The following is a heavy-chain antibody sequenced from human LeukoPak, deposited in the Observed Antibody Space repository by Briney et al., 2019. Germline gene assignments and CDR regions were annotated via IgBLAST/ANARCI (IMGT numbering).Heavy chain of an antibody. V-gene: IGHV4-59*13. CDR3: AKGGWSLDI. J-gene: IGHJ3*02. CDR2: IYYNGNT. D-gene: IGHD6-19*01. Sequence: AEPLSLPCTVSGGSISGSYWSWIRQSPGKGGEGIGYIYYNGNTDYNTPPRSRLTMSVDTSKNQFSLKLTSVTAADTALYYCAKGGWSLDIWGQGTMVTVSS. CDR1: GGSISGSY.